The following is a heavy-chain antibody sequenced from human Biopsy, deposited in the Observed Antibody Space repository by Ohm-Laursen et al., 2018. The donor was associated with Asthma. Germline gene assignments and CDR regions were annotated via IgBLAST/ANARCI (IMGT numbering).Heavy chain of an antibody. CDR1: GFRFSSYA. Sequence: SLRLSCSASGFRFSSYAMHWVRQAPGKGLEWVALITYDGSKTIYGDSVRGRFTVSRDNAKNSLYLQMNSLRAEDTAVYYCARTFHFWSPYHAEHYQLWGQGTLVTVPS. J-gene: IGHJ1*01. V-gene: IGHV3-30*07. CDR2: ITYDGSKT. D-gene: IGHD3-3*02. CDR3: ARTFHFWSPYHAEHYQL.